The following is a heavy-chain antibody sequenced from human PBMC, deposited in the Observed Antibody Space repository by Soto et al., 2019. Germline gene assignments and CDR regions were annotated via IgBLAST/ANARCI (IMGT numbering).Heavy chain of an antibody. CDR2: ISSSSFSI. CDR1: GFTFSSYS. J-gene: IGHJ6*02. D-gene: IGHD6-6*01. V-gene: IGHV3-21*01. CDR3: ARNESSNIYGMDV. Sequence: EVQLVESGGGLVKPGGSLRLSCAASGFTFSSYSMNWVRQAPGKGLEWVSSISSSSFSINYADSVKGRFSISRDNAQNSLHLQINNLRAEDTAVYYCARNESSNIYGMDVWGQGTPVTVSS.